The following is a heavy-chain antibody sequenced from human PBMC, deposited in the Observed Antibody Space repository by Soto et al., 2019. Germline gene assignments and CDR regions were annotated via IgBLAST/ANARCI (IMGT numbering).Heavy chain of an antibody. Sequence: ASVKVSCKASGYTFTSYGIHWVRRAPGQRLEWMGWINAANGDTKYSPKFQGRVTITRDTSASTAYMELSSLRSEDTAVYYCVRRHVSATGIDWFDPWGQGTLVTVSS. D-gene: IGHD6-13*01. J-gene: IGHJ5*02. CDR2: INAANGDT. CDR3: VRRHVSATGIDWFDP. CDR1: GYTFTSYG. V-gene: IGHV1-3*01.